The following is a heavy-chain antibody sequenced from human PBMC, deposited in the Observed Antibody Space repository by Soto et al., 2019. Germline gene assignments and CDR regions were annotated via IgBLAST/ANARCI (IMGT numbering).Heavy chain of an antibody. Sequence: ASVKVSCKASGYTFTSYGIHWVRRAPGQRLEWMGWINAANGDTKYSPKFQGRVTITRDTSASTAYMELSSLRSEDTAVYYCVRRHVSATGIDWFDPWGQGTLVTVSS. D-gene: IGHD6-13*01. J-gene: IGHJ5*02. CDR2: INAANGDT. CDR3: VRRHVSATGIDWFDP. CDR1: GYTFTSYG. V-gene: IGHV1-3*01.